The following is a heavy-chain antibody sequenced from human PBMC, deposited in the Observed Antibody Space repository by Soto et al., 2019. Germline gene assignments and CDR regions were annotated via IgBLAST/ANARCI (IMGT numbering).Heavy chain of an antibody. CDR1: GYTFTTYG. D-gene: IGHD3-10*01. V-gene: IGHV1-18*01. CDR3: TREGSAPYYYYGMDA. Sequence: GASVKVSCKASGYTFTTYGISRVRQAPGQGLEWLGWINTHNGNTNYAQNLQGRVIMTADTSTNTAYMELRSLRSDDTAIYYCTREGSAPYYYYGMDAWGQGTTVTVS. J-gene: IGHJ6*02. CDR2: INTHNGNT.